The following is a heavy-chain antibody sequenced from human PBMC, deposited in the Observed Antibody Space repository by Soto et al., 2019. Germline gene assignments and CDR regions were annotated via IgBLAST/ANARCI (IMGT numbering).Heavy chain of an antibody. Sequence: GGSLRLSCAASGFTFSSYGMHWVRQAPGKGLEWVAVIWYDGSNKYYADSVKGRFTISRDNSKNTLYLQMNSLGAEDTAVYYCARASYCSSTSCYYGDYYYYGMDVWGQGTTVTVSS. D-gene: IGHD2-2*01. CDR3: ARASYCSSTSCYYGDYYYYGMDV. CDR2: IWYDGSNK. J-gene: IGHJ6*02. V-gene: IGHV3-33*01. CDR1: GFTFSSYG.